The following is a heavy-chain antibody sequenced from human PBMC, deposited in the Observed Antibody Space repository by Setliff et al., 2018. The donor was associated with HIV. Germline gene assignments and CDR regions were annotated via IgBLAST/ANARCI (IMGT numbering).Heavy chain of an antibody. Sequence: SETLSLTCTVSGGSISSYYWSWIRQPPGKGLEWIGYIYYSGSTNYNPSLKSRVTISVDTSKNQFSLKLSSVTAADTAVYYYARDRSSGRGYYYYYYMDVWGKGTTVTVSS. V-gene: IGHV4-59*01. D-gene: IGHD6-19*01. CDR1: GGSISSYY. CDR2: IYYSGST. CDR3: ARDRSSGRGYYYYYYMDV. J-gene: IGHJ6*03.